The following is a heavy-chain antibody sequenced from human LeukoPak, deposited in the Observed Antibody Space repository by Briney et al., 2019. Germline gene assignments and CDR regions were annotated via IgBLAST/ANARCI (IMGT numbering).Heavy chain of an antibody. CDR1: GFTFSSYA. V-gene: IGHV3-21*01. Sequence: GGSLRLSCAASGFTFSSYAMSWVHQAPGKGLEWVSSISSSSSYIYYADSVKGRFTISRDNAKNSLYLQMNSLRAEDTAVYYCARVGYCSSTSCYSDYWGQGTLVTVSS. CDR2: ISSSSSYI. J-gene: IGHJ4*02. CDR3: ARVGYCSSTSCYSDY. D-gene: IGHD2-2*02.